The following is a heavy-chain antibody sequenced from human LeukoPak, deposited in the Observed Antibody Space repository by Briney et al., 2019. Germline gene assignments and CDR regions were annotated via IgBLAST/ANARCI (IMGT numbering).Heavy chain of an antibody. Sequence: GSLRLSCAASGFTFSSYEMNWIRQPPGKGLEWIGEINHSGSTNYNPSLKSRVTISVDTSKNQFSLKLSSVTAADTAVYYCARSVGYSGYGAAGDDYWGQGTLVTVSS. V-gene: IGHV4-34*01. CDR3: ARSVGYSGYGAAGDDY. CDR1: GFTFSSYE. J-gene: IGHJ4*02. D-gene: IGHD5-12*01. CDR2: INHSGST.